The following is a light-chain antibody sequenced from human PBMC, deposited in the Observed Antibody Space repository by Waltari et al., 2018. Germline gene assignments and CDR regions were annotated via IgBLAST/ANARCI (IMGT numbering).Light chain of an antibody. V-gene: IGLV1-40*01. CDR1: SSNIGAGSY. J-gene: IGLJ2*01. CDR3: SAWDSSLTTVL. CDR2: ENN. Sequence: QSVLTQPPSVSGAPGQRVTISCTGSSSNIGAGSYVSWYQQFPGTAPKLLIYENNKRPSGVSDRFSGSKSGTSASLTITGLQSEDEADYYCSAWDSSLTTVLFGGGTRLTVL.